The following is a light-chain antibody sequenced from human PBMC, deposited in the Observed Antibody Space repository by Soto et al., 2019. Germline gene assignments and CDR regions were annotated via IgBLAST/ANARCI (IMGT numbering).Light chain of an antibody. CDR1: QSVSST. CDR3: QQYNNWPPT. CDR2: GAS. J-gene: IGKJ2*01. V-gene: IGKV3-15*01. Sequence: EIVMTQSPATLSVSPGERATLSCRASQSVSSTLAWYQQKPGQAPRLLIYGASTRATGIPARFSGSGSGTEFTLTISSLQSEDFAVYYWQQYNNWPPTFGQGTKLEIK.